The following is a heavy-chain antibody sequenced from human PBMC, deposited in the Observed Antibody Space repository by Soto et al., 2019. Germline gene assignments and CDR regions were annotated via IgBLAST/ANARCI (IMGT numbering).Heavy chain of an antibody. D-gene: IGHD3-22*01. V-gene: IGHV4-39*01. Sequence: QLLLQESGPGLVNPSETLSLTCTVSGGSILDSTYYWAWIRQSPGKGLEWIGTIFYSGGTFYTPSLKSRVTMSVDTSNNQFSLKLSSVIAADTAVYYCARQASGYYYGWFDPWGQGTLVTVSS. CDR3: ARQASGYYYGWFDP. CDR1: GGSILDSTYY. J-gene: IGHJ5*02. CDR2: IFYSGGT.